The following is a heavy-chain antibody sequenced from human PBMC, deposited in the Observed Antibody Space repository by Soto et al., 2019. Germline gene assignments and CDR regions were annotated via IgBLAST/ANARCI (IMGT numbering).Heavy chain of an antibody. J-gene: IGHJ6*02. Sequence: ADSGKVSCKASGYTFTGYYMHWVRQAPGQGLEWMGWINPNSGGTNYAQKFQGRVTMTRDTSISTAYMELSRLRSDDTAVYYCARDSEGGKTLWGDYYYGMDVWGQGTTFTVSS. CDR3: ARDSEGGKTLWGDYYYGMDV. CDR2: INPNSGGT. CDR1: GYTFTGYY. D-gene: IGHD2-21*01. V-gene: IGHV1-2*02.